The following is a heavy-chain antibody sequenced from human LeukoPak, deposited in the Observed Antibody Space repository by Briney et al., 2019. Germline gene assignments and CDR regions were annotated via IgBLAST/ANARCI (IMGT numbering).Heavy chain of an antibody. D-gene: IGHD3-22*01. CDR3: ARRPYSDSSGRLSDV. Sequence: PGGSLRLSCAASGFAFNSYNMNWVRQAPGKGLEWISYIGGSGSPTHYADSVRGRFTISRDNAKNSLYLQMNSLRDEDTAVYYCARRPYSDSSGRLSDVWGQGTTVTVSS. CDR2: IGGSGSPT. V-gene: IGHV3-48*02. J-gene: IGHJ6*02. CDR1: GFAFNSYN.